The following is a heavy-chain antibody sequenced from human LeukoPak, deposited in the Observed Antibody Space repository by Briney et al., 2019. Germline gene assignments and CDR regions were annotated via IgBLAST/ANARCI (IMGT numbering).Heavy chain of an antibody. CDR3: ARDFGRHARDY. D-gene: IGHD3-3*01. Sequence: EASVKVSCKASGYTFTGYYLHWVRQAPGQVLAWMGWINPNSGGTNYAQKFQGRVTMTRDTSISTVYMELSRLRSDDTAVYYCARDFGRHARDYWGQGTLVTVSS. CDR1: GYTFTGYY. J-gene: IGHJ4*02. V-gene: IGHV1-2*02. CDR2: INPNSGGT.